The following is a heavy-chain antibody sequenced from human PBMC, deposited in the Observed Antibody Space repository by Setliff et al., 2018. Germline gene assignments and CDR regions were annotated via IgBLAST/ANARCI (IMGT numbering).Heavy chain of an antibody. V-gene: IGHV3-23*01. Sequence: ASVKVSCAASGFSFSSYAMSWVRQAPGKGLEWVSSIIGSGISTYYADSVQGRFTISRDNHKNTLHLQMNSLRVEDTAIYYCARSPHDFWSGRVFFDYWGQGIRGTVS. CDR3: ARSPHDFWSGRVFFDY. D-gene: IGHD3-3*01. CDR2: IIGSGIST. CDR1: GFSFSSYA. J-gene: IGHJ4*01.